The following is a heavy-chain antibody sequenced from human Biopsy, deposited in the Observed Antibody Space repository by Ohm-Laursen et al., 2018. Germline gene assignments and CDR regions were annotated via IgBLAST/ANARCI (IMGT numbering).Heavy chain of an antibody. V-gene: IGHV4-38-2*01. CDR3: ARVAGGYAYYYGMDV. CDR2: IYYDGIT. J-gene: IGHJ6*02. D-gene: IGHD5-12*01. Sequence: TLSLTCAVSGYSVTNDYYWGWIRQPPGKGLEWIGNIYYDGITYYNPSLKNRVAMSVDTPKNQFSLRLTSVTAADTAVYYCARVAGGYAYYYGMDVWGQGTTVIVSS. CDR1: GYSVTNDYY.